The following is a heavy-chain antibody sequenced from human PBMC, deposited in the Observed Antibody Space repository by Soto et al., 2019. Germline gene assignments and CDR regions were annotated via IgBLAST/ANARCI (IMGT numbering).Heavy chain of an antibody. CDR2: INIDGSRI. CDR1: GFTFGTYW. Sequence: GGSLRLSCAASGFTFGTYWMHWVRQAPGTGLVWVSRINIDGSRINYADSVKGRFTISRDNAKNTLLLQMNSLRAEDTAVYHCARGFSSSWYNGMDVWGQGTTVTVSS. J-gene: IGHJ6*02. V-gene: IGHV3-74*01. CDR3: ARGFSSSWYNGMDV. D-gene: IGHD6-13*01.